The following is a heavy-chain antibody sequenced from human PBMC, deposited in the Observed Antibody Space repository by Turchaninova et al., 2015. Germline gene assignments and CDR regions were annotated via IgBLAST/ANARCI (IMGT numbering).Heavy chain of an antibody. CDR3: ARDDYGDYGSY. V-gene: IGHV3-21*06. Sequence: ESGGGLVKPGGSLRLSCTASGFSFNTYTMYWVRQAPGKGLGWVSSITSSSSYIYYADSLKGRFTIARDNDKNSLYLQMNSLWAEDTAVYYCARDDYGDYGSYWGQGTLVTVSS. D-gene: IGHD4-17*01. CDR1: GFSFNTYT. J-gene: IGHJ4*02. CDR2: ITSSSSYI.